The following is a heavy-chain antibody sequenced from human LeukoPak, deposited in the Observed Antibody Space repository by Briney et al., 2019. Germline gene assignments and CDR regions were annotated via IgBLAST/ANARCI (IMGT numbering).Heavy chain of an antibody. V-gene: IGHV3-53*01. J-gene: IGHJ4*02. CDR2: IYSGGST. CDR3: ARGGYSSSWYHFDY. D-gene: IGHD6-13*01. Sequence: GGSLRLSCAASGFTVSNNYMSWVRQAPGKGLEWVSVIYSGGSTYYADSVKGRFTISRDTSKNTLSLQMNSLRAEDTAVYYCARGGYSSSWYHFDYWGQGTLVTVSS. CDR1: GFTVSNNY.